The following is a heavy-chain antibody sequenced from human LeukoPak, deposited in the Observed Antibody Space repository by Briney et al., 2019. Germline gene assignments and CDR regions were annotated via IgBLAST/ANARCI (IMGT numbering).Heavy chain of an antibody. CDR1: GFTFSSYS. D-gene: IGHD6-19*01. CDR2: ISSSSSYI. J-gene: IGHJ3*02. V-gene: IGHV3-21*01. CDR3: ASSRLSHDAFDI. Sequence: GRSLRLSCAASGFTFSSYSMNWVRQAPGKGLEWVSSISSSSSYIYYADSVKGRFTISRDNAKNSLYLQMNSLRAEDTAVYYCASSRLSHDAFDIWGQGTMVTVSS.